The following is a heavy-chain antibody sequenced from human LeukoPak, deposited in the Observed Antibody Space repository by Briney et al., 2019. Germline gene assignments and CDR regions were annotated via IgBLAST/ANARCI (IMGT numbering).Heavy chain of an antibody. CDR3: ARDWIAVAGANWFDP. D-gene: IGHD6-19*01. CDR2: IYSGGKT. Sequence: GGSLRLSCAASGFTVGSNYMSWVRQAPGKGLEWVSVIYSGGKTYYADSVRGRFTISRDNSKDTLYLQMNSLRTEDTAVYYCARDWIAVAGANWFDPWGQGTLVTVSS. CDR1: GFTVGSNY. J-gene: IGHJ5*02. V-gene: IGHV3-53*01.